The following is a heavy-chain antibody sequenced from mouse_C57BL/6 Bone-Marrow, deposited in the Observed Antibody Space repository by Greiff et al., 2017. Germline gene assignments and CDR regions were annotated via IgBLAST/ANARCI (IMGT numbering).Heavy chain of an antibody. Sequence: EVKLMESGGGLVKPGGSLKLSCAASGFTFSSYAMSWVRQTPEKRLEWVATISDGGSYTYYPDNVKGRFTISRDNAKNNLYMQMSHLKSEDSAMYFCARRVTTVVAYAWFADWGQGTLVTVSA. CDR2: ISDGGSYT. J-gene: IGHJ3*01. D-gene: IGHD1-1*01. V-gene: IGHV5-4*03. CDR3: ARRVTTVVAYAWFAD. CDR1: GFTFSSYA.